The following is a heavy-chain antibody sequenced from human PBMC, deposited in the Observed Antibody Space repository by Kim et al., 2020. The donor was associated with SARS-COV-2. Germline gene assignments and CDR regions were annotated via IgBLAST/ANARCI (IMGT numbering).Heavy chain of an antibody. J-gene: IGHJ6*02. CDR2: INPNSGGT. CDR3: ARSVLTDYYYYGMDV. D-gene: IGHD3-9*01. CDR1: GYTFTGYY. Sequence: ASVKVSCKASGYTFTGYYMHWVRQAPGQGLEWMGWINPNSGGTNYAQKFQGRVTMTRDTSISTAYMELSRLRSDDTAVYYCARSVLTDYYYYGMDVWGQGTTVTVSS. V-gene: IGHV1-2*02.